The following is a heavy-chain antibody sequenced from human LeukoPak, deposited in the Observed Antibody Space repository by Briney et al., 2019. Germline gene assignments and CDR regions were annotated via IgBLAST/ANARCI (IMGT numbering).Heavy chain of an antibody. J-gene: IGHJ3*02. Sequence: GASVKVSCKASGYTFSDYYMHWVRQAPGQGLQWMGWINPNGGDTNYAQKFQGRVTMTRDTSISTAYMELSRLRSDDTAVYYCARGSVIPVVVPAAIRKGAFDIWGQGTMVTVSS. D-gene: IGHD2-2*02. CDR3: ARGSVIPVVVPAAIRKGAFDI. CDR2: INPNGGDT. CDR1: GYTFSDYY. V-gene: IGHV1-2*02.